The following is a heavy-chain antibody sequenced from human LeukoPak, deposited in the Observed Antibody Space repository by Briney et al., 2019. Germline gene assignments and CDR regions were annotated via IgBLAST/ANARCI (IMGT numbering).Heavy chain of an antibody. D-gene: IGHD5-18*01. CDR1: GGSISSYY. CDR2: IYTSGST. J-gene: IGHJ4*02. Sequence: SETLSLTCTVSGGSISSYYWSWIRQPAGKGLEWIGRIYTSGSTNYNPSLKSRVTISVDTSKNQFSLKLSSVTAADTAVYYCARGRQRGYSYGYSYWGQGTLVTVSS. CDR3: ARGRQRGYSYGYSY. V-gene: IGHV4-4*07.